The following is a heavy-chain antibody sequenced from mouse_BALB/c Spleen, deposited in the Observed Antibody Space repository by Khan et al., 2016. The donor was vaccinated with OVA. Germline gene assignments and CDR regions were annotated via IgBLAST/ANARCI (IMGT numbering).Heavy chain of an antibody. CDR3: AREEALYYFDY. D-gene: IGHD1-1*01. CDR1: GYIFTSYW. Sequence: QVQLQQPGAELVRPGASVKLSCKTSGYIFTSYWIHWVKQRSGQGLEWIARIYPGTDNTYYNENLKDKTTLTADRSSSTAYMQLSSLKSEDSAVYFCAREEALYYFDYWGQGTTLTVSS. V-gene: IGHV1S132*01. CDR2: IYPGTDNT. J-gene: IGHJ2*01.